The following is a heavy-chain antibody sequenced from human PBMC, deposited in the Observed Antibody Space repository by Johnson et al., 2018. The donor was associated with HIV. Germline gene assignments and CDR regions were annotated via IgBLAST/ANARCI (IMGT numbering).Heavy chain of an antibody. J-gene: IGHJ3*02. CDR3: ARERSLNEYSSSWDAFDI. CDR1: GFTFSSYW. Sequence: VQLVESGGGVAQPGRSLRLSCAASGFTFSSYWMSWVRQAPGKGLEWVANITQDGTEKYYVGSATGRFTISRDNAKNSLYLQMNSLRAEDTAVDYCARERSLNEYSSSWDAFDIWGQGTMVTVSS. CDR2: ITQDGTEK. V-gene: IGHV3-7*01. D-gene: IGHD6-6*01.